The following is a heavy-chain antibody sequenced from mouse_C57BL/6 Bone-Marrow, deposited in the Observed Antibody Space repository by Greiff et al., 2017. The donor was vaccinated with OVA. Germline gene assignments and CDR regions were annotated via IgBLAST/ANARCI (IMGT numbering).Heavy chain of an antibody. V-gene: IGHV1-59*01. D-gene: IGHD2-3*01. Sequence: VQLQQPGAELVRPGTSVKLSCKASGYTFTSYWMHWVKQRPGQGLEWIGVIDPSDSYTNYNQKFKGKATLTVDTSSSTAYMQLSSLTSEDSAVYYCARRALDGYYCPGSAMDYWGQGTSVTVSS. CDR3: ARRALDGYYCPGSAMDY. CDR2: IDPSDSYT. J-gene: IGHJ4*01. CDR1: GYTFTSYW.